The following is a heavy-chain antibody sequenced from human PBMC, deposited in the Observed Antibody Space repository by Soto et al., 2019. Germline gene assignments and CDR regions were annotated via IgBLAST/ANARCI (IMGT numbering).Heavy chain of an antibody. CDR2: IYHSGST. CDR3: ARVPDR. Sequence: SETLSLTCAVSGGAISSGGYSWSWIRQPPGKGLEWIGYIYHSGSTYYNPSLKSRVTISVDRSKNQFSLKLSSVTAADTAVYYCARVPDRWGQGTLGTVS. CDR1: GGAISSGGYS. D-gene: IGHD2-2*01. V-gene: IGHV4-30-2*01. J-gene: IGHJ5*02.